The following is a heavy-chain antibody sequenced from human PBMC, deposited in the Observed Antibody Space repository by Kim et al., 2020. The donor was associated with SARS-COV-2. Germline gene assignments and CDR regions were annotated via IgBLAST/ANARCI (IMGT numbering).Heavy chain of an antibody. D-gene: IGHD1-26*01. J-gene: IGHJ4*02. CDR3: ARDPPGATGLFYY. V-gene: IGHV4-59*01. Sequence: YNPSLNSRVTISVATSKNQFSLKLSSVTAADTAVYYCARDPPGATGLFYYWGQGTLVTVSS.